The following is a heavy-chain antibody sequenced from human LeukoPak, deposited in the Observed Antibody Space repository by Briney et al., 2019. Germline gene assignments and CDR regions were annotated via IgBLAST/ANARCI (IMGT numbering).Heavy chain of an antibody. V-gene: IGHV4-39*01. D-gene: IGHD3-10*01. Sequence: SETLSLTCSVSGASISSSSYYWAWIRQPPGKGQEWIGSVHYSGSTYYNPSLKSRLTISIDTSKNQFSLNLNSVTATDTAVYSCSCQRYGLINWFDPLGQRTLVSVSS. CDR2: VHYSGST. CDR1: GASISSSSYY. J-gene: IGHJ5*02. CDR3: SCQRYGLINWFDP.